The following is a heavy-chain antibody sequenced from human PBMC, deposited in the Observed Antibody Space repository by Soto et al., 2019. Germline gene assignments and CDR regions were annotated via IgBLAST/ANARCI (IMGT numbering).Heavy chain of an antibody. CDR2: ISYDGTDK. Sequence: QVHQVESGGGVVQPGRSLTISCVGSGFAFSTYGMHWVRQAPAKGLEWVALISYDGTDKYYADSVKGRFSISRDNSKQTLSLQMDSLRPEDTAVYYCAKDFGAWSDSWGQGTLVNVSS. CDR1: GFAFSTYG. V-gene: IGHV3-30*18. D-gene: IGHD3-10*01. CDR3: AKDFGAWSDS. J-gene: IGHJ5*01.